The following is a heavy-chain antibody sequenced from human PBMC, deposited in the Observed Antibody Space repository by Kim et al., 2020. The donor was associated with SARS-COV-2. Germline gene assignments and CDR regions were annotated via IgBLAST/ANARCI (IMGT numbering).Heavy chain of an antibody. Sequence: ADSRTGRYATSRDTSKNTLYLQMNSLKAEDTAVYYCAKGLNEYGDYPDCWGQGTLVTVSS. CDR3: AKGLNEYGDYPDC. D-gene: IGHD4-17*01. V-gene: IGHV3-23*01. J-gene: IGHJ4*02.